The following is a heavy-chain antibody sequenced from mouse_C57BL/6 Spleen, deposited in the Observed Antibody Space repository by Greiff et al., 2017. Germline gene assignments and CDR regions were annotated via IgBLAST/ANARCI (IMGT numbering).Heavy chain of an antibody. V-gene: IGHV6-3*01. J-gene: IGHJ2*01. D-gene: IGHD2-4*01. CDR1: GFTFSNYW. CDR2: IRLKSDNYAT. Sequence: LQQPGGGLVQPGGSMKLSCVASGFTFSNYWMNWVRQSPEKGLEWVAQIRLKSDNYATHYAESVKRRFTISRDDSKSSVYLQMNNLRAEDTGIYYCTAFYYDYDGDDFDYWGQGTTLTVSS. CDR3: TAFYYDYDGDDFDY.